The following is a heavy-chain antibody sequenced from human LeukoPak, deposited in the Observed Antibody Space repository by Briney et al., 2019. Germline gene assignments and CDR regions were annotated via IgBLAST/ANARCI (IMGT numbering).Heavy chain of an antibody. CDR1: GFTLSSHG. J-gene: IGHJ3*02. D-gene: IGHD5-18*01. CDR3: APLVVDTSLVLDCFDI. Sequence: GGSLRLSCEASGFTLSSHGIDWVRQAPGKGLEWVSGIVASGTRTHYADSVKGRFTISRDNSKKTVYLQMNSLRAEDTAVYYCAPLVVDTSLVLDCFDIWGQGAMVTVS. V-gene: IGHV3-23*01. CDR2: IVASGTRT.